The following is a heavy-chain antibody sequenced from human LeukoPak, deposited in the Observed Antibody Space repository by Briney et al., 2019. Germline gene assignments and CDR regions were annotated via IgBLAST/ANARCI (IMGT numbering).Heavy chain of an antibody. CDR2: IYRGGST. J-gene: IGHJ4*02. CDR1: GFTVCSNY. Sequence: QPGGSLRLSCAASGFTVCSNYLSWVRQAPGKGLEWVSVIYRGGSTYYATAVKGRFTISRDNSKNTLYLQMNSLRAEDTAMYYCARDSVEVAGHYGLWGQGTLVTVSS. V-gene: IGHV3-66*02. CDR3: ARDSVEVAGHYGL. D-gene: IGHD6-19*01.